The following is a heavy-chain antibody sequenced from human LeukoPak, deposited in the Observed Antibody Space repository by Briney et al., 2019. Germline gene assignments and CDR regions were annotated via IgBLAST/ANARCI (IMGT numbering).Heavy chain of an antibody. CDR1: GVSISSCNSY. CDR3: ARGPNRSKYYYGSGRSVGFDY. Sequence: SETLSLTCTVSGVSISSCNSYWGWIRQPPGKGLEWIGSIYYSGNTYYNASLKSQVSISIDTSKNQFSLKLSSVTAADTAVYYCARGPNRSKYYYGSGRSVGFDYWGQGTLVTVSS. V-gene: IGHV4-39*07. CDR2: IYYSGNT. J-gene: IGHJ4*02. D-gene: IGHD3-10*01.